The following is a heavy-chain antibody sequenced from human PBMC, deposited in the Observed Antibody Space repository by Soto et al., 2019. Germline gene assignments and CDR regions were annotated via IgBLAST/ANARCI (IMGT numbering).Heavy chain of an antibody. CDR3: AKARAQYYDFWSGYPVDY. V-gene: IGHV4-31*03. D-gene: IGHD3-3*01. J-gene: IGHJ4*02. Sequence: PSETLSLTCTASGGSISSGGYYWSWIRQHPGKGLEWIGYIYYSGSTYYNPSLKSRVTISVDTSKNQFSLKLSSVTAADTAVYYCAKARAQYYDFWSGYPVDYWGQGTLVTVSS. CDR1: GGSISSGGYY. CDR2: IYYSGST.